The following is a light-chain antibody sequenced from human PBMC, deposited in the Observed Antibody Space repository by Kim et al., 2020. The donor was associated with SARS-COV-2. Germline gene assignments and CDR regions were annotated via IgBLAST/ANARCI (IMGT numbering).Light chain of an antibody. Sequence: SYELTQPPSVSVAPGKTARITCGGNNIGSKSVHWYQQKPGQAPVLVIYYDSDRPSGIPERFSGSNSGNTATLTISRVEAGDEADYYCQVWDSSRVFGGAT. CDR2: YDS. J-gene: IGLJ3*02. CDR1: NIGSKS. CDR3: QVWDSSRV. V-gene: IGLV3-21*04.